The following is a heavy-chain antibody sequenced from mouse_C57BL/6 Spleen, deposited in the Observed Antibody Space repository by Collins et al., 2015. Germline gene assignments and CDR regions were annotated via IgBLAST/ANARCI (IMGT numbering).Heavy chain of an antibody. J-gene: IGHJ4*01. Sequence: QVQLQQPGAELVKPGTSVKLSCKASGYNFTSYWINWVKLRPGQGLEWIGDIYPGSGSTNYNEKFKSKATLTVDTSSSTAYMQLSSLASEDSALYYCARGGKGMDYWGQGTSVTVSS. CDR2: IYPGSGST. V-gene: IGHV1-55*01. CDR1: GYNFTSYW. D-gene: IGHD1-3*01. CDR3: ARGGKGMDY.